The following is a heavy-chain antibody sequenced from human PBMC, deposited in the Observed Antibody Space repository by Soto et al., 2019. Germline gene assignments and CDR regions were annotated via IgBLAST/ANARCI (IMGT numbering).Heavy chain of an antibody. CDR3: VHEGPVDTPMVLDY. CDR1: GDSISRSDW. CDR2: ISQTGST. V-gene: IGHV4-4*02. Sequence: SETLSLTCAVSGDSISRSDWWSWVRQPPEKGLEWIGEISQTGSTAYNPSLQSRVTISLDRSKNQFSLKLSSVTAADTAVYYCVHEGPVDTPMVLDYWGQGTLVTVSP. D-gene: IGHD5-18*01. J-gene: IGHJ4*02.